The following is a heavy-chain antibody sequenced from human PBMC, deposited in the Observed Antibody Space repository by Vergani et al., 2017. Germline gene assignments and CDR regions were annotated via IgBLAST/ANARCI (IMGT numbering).Heavy chain of an antibody. J-gene: IGHJ4*02. CDR3: ARGLRGYCSGGSCYYFDY. CDR1: GFTVSSNY. CDR2: IYSGGST. Sequence: EVQLVESGGGLIQPGGSLRLSCAASGFTVSSNYMSWVRQAPGKGLEWVSVIYSGGSTYYADSVKGRFTISRDNSKNTLYLQMNSLRAEDTAVYYCARGLRGYCSGGSCYYFDYWGQGTLVTVSS. V-gene: IGHV3-53*01. D-gene: IGHD2-15*01.